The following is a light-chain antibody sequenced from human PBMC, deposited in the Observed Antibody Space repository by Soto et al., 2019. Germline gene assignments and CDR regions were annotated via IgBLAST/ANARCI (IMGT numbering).Light chain of an antibody. V-gene: IGLV2-8*01. Sequence: QLVLTQPPSASGSPGQSVTISCAGTSSDVGGYNYVSWYQQYPGKVPKLMIYEVSERPSGVPDRFSGSKSGNTAFLTVSGLQAEDEADYYCLSYADTAYVFGTGTKLTVL. CDR1: SSDVGGYNY. CDR3: LSYADTAYV. CDR2: EVS. J-gene: IGLJ1*01.